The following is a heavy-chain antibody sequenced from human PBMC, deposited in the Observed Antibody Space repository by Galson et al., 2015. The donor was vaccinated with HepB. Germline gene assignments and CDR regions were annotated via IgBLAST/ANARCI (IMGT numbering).Heavy chain of an antibody. V-gene: IGHV5-10-1*01. J-gene: IGHJ4*02. CDR2: IDPSDSYT. CDR3: ARHTPNYYDSSGYYDY. CDR1: GYSFTSYW. Sequence: QSGAEVKKPGESLRISCKGSGYSFTSYWIRWVRQMPGKGLEWMGRIDPSDSYTNYSPSFQGHVTISADKSISTAYLQWSSLKASDTAMYYCARHTPNYYDSSGYYDYWGQGTLVTVSS. D-gene: IGHD3-22*01.